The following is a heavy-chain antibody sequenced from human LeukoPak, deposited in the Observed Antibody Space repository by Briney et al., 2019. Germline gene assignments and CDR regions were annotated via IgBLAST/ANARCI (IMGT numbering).Heavy chain of an antibody. Sequence: QPGGSRRLSCVASGITFRSSSMHWVRQAPGKGLEWLAFIRFDGSTKYYADSVKGRFTVSRDNSKSTLYLQMNSLRAEDTAVYHCAQPDFWGQGTLVTVSS. CDR1: GITFRSSS. CDR2: IRFDGSTK. J-gene: IGHJ4*02. V-gene: IGHV3-30*02. CDR3: AQPDF.